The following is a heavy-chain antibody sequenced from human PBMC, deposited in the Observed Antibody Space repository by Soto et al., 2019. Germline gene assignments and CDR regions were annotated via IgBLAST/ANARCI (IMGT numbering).Heavy chain of an antibody. Sequence: PSETLSLTXTVSGGSISSYYWSWIRQPPGKGLEWIGYIYYSGSTNYNPSLKSRVTISVDTSKNQFSLKLSSVTAADTAVYYCARHGYDPGYSYYYYMDVWGKGTTVTVSS. V-gene: IGHV4-59*01. J-gene: IGHJ6*03. CDR2: IYYSGST. CDR1: GGSISSYY. D-gene: IGHD5-12*01. CDR3: ARHGYDPGYSYYYYMDV.